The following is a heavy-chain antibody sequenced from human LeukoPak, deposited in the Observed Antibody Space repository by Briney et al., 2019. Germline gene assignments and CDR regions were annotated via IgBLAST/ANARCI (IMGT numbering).Heavy chain of an antibody. D-gene: IGHD6-13*01. V-gene: IGHV4-59*01. CDR1: GGSISSYY. CDR2: FYYSGST. Sequence: SETLSLACTVSGGSISSYYWSWIRQPPGKGLEWIGYFYYSGSTNYNPSLKSRVTISVDTSKNQFSLKLTSLTAADTAVYYCARESAAGPFDYWGQGTLVTVSS. CDR3: ARESAAGPFDY. J-gene: IGHJ4*02.